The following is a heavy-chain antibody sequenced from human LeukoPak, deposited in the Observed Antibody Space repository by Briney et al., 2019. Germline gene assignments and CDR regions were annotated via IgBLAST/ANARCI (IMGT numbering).Heavy chain of an antibody. CDR3: TKGESGSYYVY. CDR2: INVGGDSS. Sequence: GGSLRLSCAASGFTFSSYAMTWVRQAPGKGLEWVSVINVGGDSSQYADSVKGRFTISRDNSKNTLYLQMSSLRGEDTAIYYCTKGESGSYYVYWGQGTLVTVSS. V-gene: IGHV3-23*01. CDR1: GFTFSSYA. J-gene: IGHJ4*02. D-gene: IGHD1-26*01.